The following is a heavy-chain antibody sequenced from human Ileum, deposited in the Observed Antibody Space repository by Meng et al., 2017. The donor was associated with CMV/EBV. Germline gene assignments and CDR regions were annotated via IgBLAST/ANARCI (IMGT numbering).Heavy chain of an antibody. Sequence: KVSCKASGYTFTNFWIGWVRQMPGKGLEWMAIIYPRDSATRYNPSFQGQVTISVDKSISTAYLQWSSLKASDTAMYYCATQIAAAGLFDYWGQGTLVTVSS. CDR1: GYTFTNFW. V-gene: IGHV5-51*01. J-gene: IGHJ4*02. D-gene: IGHD6-25*01. CDR3: ATQIAAAGLFDY. CDR2: IYPRDSAT.